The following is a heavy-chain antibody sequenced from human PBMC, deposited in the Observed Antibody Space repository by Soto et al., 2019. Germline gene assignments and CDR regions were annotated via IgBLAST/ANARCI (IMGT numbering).Heavy chain of an antibody. V-gene: IGHV1-69*06. J-gene: IGHJ6*02. CDR3: ERPKRSGYDRGDSYYHTMDV. CDR1: GGTSSNFV. Sequence: QMQLVQSGAEVKKSGSSVKVSCKASGGTSSNFVITWVRQVPGQGLEWLGGILPMFGAVKYAQKFQDRLTITADRSTNTASLELGSLRPDDTVVSYCERPKRSGYDRGDSYYHTMDVWGHGTTVTVS. CDR2: ILPMFGAV. D-gene: IGHD2-21*02.